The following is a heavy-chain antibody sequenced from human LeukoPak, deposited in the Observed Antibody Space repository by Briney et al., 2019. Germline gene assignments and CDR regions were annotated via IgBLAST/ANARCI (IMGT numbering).Heavy chain of an antibody. Sequence: SETLSLTCTVSVGSISSYYWSWIRQPPGKGLEWIGYIYYSGSINYNPSLKSRVTISVDTPKKQFSLKLSSVTAADTAVYYCARDMITFGGVRAYFDYWGQGTLVTVSS. CDR1: VGSISSYY. CDR2: IYYSGSI. V-gene: IGHV4-59*01. J-gene: IGHJ4*02. CDR3: ARDMITFGGVRAYFDY. D-gene: IGHD3-16*01.